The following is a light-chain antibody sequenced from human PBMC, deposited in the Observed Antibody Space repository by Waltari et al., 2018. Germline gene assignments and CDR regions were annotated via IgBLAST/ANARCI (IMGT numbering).Light chain of an antibody. CDR3: QHYVRLPVT. CDR2: GAS. CDR1: QSVGRS. Sequence: ELALTQSPGTLSLSPGERVTLSCRASQSVGRSLAWYQQKPGQAPRLLIYGASSRATGIPDRFSGSGSGTDFSLTISRLAPDDLSVYYCQHYVRLPVTFGQGTKVEI. V-gene: IGKV3-20*01. J-gene: IGKJ1*01.